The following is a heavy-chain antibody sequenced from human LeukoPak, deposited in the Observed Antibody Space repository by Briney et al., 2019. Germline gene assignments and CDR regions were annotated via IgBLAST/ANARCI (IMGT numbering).Heavy chain of an antibody. Sequence: SETLSLTCTVSGGSISSYYWSWIRQPPGKGLEWIGYIYSSGSTNYSPSLKSRVTISVDTSKNQFSLKLYSVTAADTAVYYCARRYSGYGNAFDIWGQGTMVTVSS. CDR2: IYSSGST. J-gene: IGHJ3*02. V-gene: IGHV4-59*08. CDR3: ARRYSGYGNAFDI. D-gene: IGHD5-12*01. CDR1: GGSISSYY.